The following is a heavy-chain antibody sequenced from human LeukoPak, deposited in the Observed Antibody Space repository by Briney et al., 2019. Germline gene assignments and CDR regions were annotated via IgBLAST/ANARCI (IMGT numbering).Heavy chain of an antibody. V-gene: IGHV3-48*04. CDR3: AREYSSSRYFDY. CDR2: MSSSGRII. D-gene: IGHD6-6*01. J-gene: IGHJ4*02. CDR1: GFTFGSYS. Sequence: GGSLRLSCAASGFTFGSYSMNWVRQAPGKGLEWLSYMSSSGRIIYYADSVKGRFTISRDNAENTLYLQMNSLRAEDTAVYYCAREYSSSRYFDYWGQGTLVTVSS.